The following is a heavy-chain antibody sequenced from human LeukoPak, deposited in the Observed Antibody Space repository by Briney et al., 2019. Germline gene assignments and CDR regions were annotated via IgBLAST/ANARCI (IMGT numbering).Heavy chain of an antibody. CDR2: INHSGST. CDR3: ARDSGRGNFILSDAFDI. V-gene: IGHV4-34*01. Sequence: KPSETLSLTCAVYGGSFSGYYWSWIRQPPGKGLEWIGEINHSGSTNYNPSLKSRVTISVDTSKNQFSLKLSSVTAADTAVYYCARDSGRGNFILSDAFDIWGQGTMVTVSS. CDR1: GGSFSGYY. J-gene: IGHJ3*02. D-gene: IGHD5-12*01.